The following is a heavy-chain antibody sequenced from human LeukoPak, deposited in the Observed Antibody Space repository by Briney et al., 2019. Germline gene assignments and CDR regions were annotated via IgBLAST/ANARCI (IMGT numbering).Heavy chain of an antibody. V-gene: IGHV3-49*03. CDR1: GFTFGDYA. J-gene: IGHJ3*02. CDR3: TPYYDSSGYHDAFDI. CDR2: XXXKAYGGTT. D-gene: IGHD3-22*01. Sequence: GGSLRLSCTASGFTFGDYAMSWFRQAPGKGLEWVXXXXXKAYGGTTEYAASVKGRFTISRDDSKSIAYLQMNSLKTEDTAVYYCTPYYDSSGYHDAFDIWGQGTMVTVSS.